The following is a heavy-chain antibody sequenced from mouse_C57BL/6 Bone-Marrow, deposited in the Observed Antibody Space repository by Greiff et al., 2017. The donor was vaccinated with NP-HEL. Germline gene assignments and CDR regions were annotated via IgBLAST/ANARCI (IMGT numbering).Heavy chain of an antibody. CDR1: GFTFSDFY. CDR2: SRNKANDYTT. CDR3: ARDAPSYYYGSSYWYFDV. D-gene: IGHD1-1*01. V-gene: IGHV7-1*01. Sequence: EVNLVESGGGLVQSGRSLRLSCATSGFTFSDFYMEWVRQAPGKGLEWIAASRNKANDYTTEYSASVKGRFIVSRDTSQSILYLQMNALRAEDTAIYYCARDAPSYYYGSSYWYFDVWGTGTTVTVSS. J-gene: IGHJ1*03.